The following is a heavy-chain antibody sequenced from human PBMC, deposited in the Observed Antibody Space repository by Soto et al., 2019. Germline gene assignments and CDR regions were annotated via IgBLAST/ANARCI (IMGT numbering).Heavy chain of an antibody. V-gene: IGHV3-23*01. CDR3: AKHFVNGEVDY. CDR2: VSDGGSDA. D-gene: IGHD3-10*01. Sequence: EVQLLESGGGLVQPGGSLRLSCAASGFTFSTYAMSWVRQPPGKGLEWVSIVSDGGSDAFYADSVKGRFAISRDNSKNTLYLQMNSLTAEDTAVYYCAKHFVNGEVDYWGQGTPVTVSS. J-gene: IGHJ4*02. CDR1: GFTFSTYA.